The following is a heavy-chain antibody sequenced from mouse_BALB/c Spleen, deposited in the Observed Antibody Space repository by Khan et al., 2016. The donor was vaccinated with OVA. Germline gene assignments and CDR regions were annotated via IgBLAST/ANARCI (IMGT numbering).Heavy chain of an antibody. J-gene: IGHJ4*01. CDR2: INTHSGVP. Sequence: QVQLKQSGPELKKPGETVRISCKASGYTFTTAGIQWVQKMPGKGLKWIGWINTHSGVPKYAEDFKGRFAFSLEISVNTAYLQITKLKNEDTATYIWARGGAAYYRNDGGAMEYWGQGTSVTVSS. CDR3: ARGGAAYYRNDGGAMEY. D-gene: IGHD2-14*01. CDR1: GYTFTTAG. V-gene: IGHV9-4*02.